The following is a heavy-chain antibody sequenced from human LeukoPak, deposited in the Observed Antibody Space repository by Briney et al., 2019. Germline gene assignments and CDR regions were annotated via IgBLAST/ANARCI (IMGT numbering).Heavy chain of an antibody. Sequence: PGGSLRLSCAASEFSFDSHEMNWVRQTPGKGLEWISYISSHGGFIYSAGSVKGRFTISRDNAKNSLYLQMNSLRADDTAVYYCARISVSGRDYGMDVWGQGTTVTVSS. D-gene: IGHD3-16*01. J-gene: IGHJ6*02. CDR2: ISSHGGFI. CDR3: ARISVSGRDYGMDV. V-gene: IGHV3-48*03. CDR1: EFSFDSHE.